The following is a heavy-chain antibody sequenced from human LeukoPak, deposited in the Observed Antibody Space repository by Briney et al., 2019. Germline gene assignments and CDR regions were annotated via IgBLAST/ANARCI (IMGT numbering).Heavy chain of an antibody. V-gene: IGHV3-7*01. CDR2: IKQDGSEK. CDR3: ARGVDWFDP. Sequence: GGCLRLSCAASGFTFSRYWMSWVRQAPGKGLEWVANIKQDGSEKYYVDSVKGRFTISRDNAKNSLYLQMNSLRAEDTAVYYCARGVDWFDPWGQGTLVTVSS. J-gene: IGHJ5*02. CDR1: GFTFSRYW.